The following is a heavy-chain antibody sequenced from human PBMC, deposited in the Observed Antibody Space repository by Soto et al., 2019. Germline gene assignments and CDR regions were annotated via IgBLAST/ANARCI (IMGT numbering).Heavy chain of an antibody. D-gene: IGHD3-10*01. CDR2: IIPILGIA. J-gene: IGHJ4*02. Sequence: GASVKVTCKASGGTFSSYTISWVRQAPGQGLEWMGRIIPILGIANYAQKFQGRVTITADKSTSTAYMELSSLRSEDTAVYYCARGSGSYYDWEDYWGQGTLVTVSS. CDR1: GGTFSSYT. V-gene: IGHV1-69*02. CDR3: ARGSGSYYDWEDY.